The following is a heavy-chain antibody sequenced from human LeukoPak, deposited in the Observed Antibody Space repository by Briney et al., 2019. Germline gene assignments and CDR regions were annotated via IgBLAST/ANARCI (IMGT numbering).Heavy chain of an antibody. CDR1: GYTFTTYG. CDR2: ISAHNGNT. V-gene: IGHV1-18*01. D-gene: IGHD6-6*01. J-gene: IGHJ4*02. CDR3: ARVSTQLVPVY. Sequence: GASVKVSCKASGYTFTTYGIAWVRQAPGQGLEWMGWISAHNGNTNYAQSLQGRVTMTTDTSTNTAYMELRSLRSDDTAVYYCARVSTQLVPVYWGQGTLVTVSS.